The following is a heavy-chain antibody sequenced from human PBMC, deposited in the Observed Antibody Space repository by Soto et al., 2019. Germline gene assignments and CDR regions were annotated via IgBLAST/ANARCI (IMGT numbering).Heavy chain of an antibody. Sequence: ASVKVSCKASGGTFSSYAISWVRQAPGKGLEWMEGFDPEDGETIYAQKFQGRVTMTEDTSADTAYMELSSLRSEDTAVYYCATMITFGGAETPFDYWGQGTLVTVSS. CDR1: GGTFSSYA. CDR2: FDPEDGET. D-gene: IGHD3-16*01. CDR3: ATMITFGGAETPFDY. V-gene: IGHV1-24*01. J-gene: IGHJ4*02.